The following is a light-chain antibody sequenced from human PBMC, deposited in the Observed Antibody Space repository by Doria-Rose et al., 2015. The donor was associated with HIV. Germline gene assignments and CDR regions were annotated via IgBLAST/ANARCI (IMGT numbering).Light chain of an antibody. Sequence: TQSPGTLSSSPGERATLSCRASQSFSSTYLDWYQQKPGQAPSLLIYDGSTRATGIPDRFSASGSGTDITLTINRLEPEDFALYYCHQYGTSWTFGQGTKVEI. J-gene: IGKJ1*01. CDR1: QSFSSTY. CDR2: DGS. V-gene: IGKV3-20*01. CDR3: HQYGTSWT.